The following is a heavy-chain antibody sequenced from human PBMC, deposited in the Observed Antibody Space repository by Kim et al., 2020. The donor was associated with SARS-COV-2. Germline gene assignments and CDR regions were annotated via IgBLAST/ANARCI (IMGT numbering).Heavy chain of an antibody. D-gene: IGHD3-22*01. CDR3: ARAFFLYDSSGYYLGGFDY. CDR1: GFTFSSYW. Sequence: GGSLRLSCAASGFTFSSYWMHWVRQAPGKGLVWVSRINSDGSSTSYADSVKGRFTISRDNAKNTLYLQMNSLRAEDTAVYYCARAFFLYDSSGYYLGGFDYWGQGTLVTVSS. CDR2: INSDGSST. V-gene: IGHV3-74*01. J-gene: IGHJ4*02.